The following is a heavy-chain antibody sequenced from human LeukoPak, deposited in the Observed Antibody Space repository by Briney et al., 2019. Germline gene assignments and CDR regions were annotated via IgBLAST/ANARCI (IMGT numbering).Heavy chain of an antibody. CDR3: AKDQDFQH. CDR2: ISYDGSNK. J-gene: IGHJ1*01. V-gene: IGHV3-30*18. Sequence: GGSLRLSCAASGFTFNRHWMSWVRQAPGKGLEWVAVISYDGSNKYYADSVKGRFTISRDNSKNTLYLQMNSLRAEDTAVYYCAKDQDFQHWGQGTLVTVSS. CDR1: GFTFNRHW.